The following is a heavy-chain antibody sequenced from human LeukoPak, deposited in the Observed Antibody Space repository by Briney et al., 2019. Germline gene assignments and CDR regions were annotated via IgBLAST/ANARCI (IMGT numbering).Heavy chain of an antibody. CDR3: AKGSGILWFGELLSYGMDV. CDR2: ISGSGGST. J-gene: IGHJ6*02. V-gene: IGHV3-23*01. D-gene: IGHD3-10*01. Sequence: AGGSLRLSCAASGFTFSSYAMSWVRQAPGKGLEWVSAISGSGGSTYYADSVKGRFTISRDNSKNTLYLQMNSLRAEDTAVYYCAKGSGILWFGELLSYGMDVWGQGTTVTVSS. CDR1: GFTFSSYA.